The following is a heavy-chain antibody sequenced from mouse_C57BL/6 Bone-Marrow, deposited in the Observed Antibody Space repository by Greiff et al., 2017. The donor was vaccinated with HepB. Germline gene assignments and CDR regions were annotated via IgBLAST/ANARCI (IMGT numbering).Heavy chain of an antibody. J-gene: IGHJ2*01. CDR1: GYTFTSYT. V-gene: IGHV1-4*01. Sequence: QVQLQQSGAELARPGASVKMSCKASGYTFTSYTMHWVKQRPGQGLEWIGYINPSSGYTKYNQKFKDKATFTADKSSSTAYMQLSSLTSEDSAVYYCAAYYYRRYFDYWGQGTTLTVSS. CDR3: AAYYYRRYFDY. D-gene: IGHD2-12*01. CDR2: INPSSGYT.